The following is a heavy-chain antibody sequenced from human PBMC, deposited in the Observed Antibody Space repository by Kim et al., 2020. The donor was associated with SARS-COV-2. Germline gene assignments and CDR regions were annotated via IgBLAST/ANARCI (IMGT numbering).Heavy chain of an antibody. V-gene: IGHV4-34*01. D-gene: IGHD6-19*01. Sequence: SLKSRVTISVDTSKNQFSLKLSSVTAADTAVYYCARGGGAGSGWYGFFDYWGQGTLVTVSS. CDR3: ARGGGAGSGWYGFFDY. J-gene: IGHJ4*02.